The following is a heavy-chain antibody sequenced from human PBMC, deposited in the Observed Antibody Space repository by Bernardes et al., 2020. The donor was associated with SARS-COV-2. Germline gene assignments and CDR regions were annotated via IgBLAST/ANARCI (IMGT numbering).Heavy chain of an antibody. J-gene: IGHJ4*02. CDR2: INQSGRN. Sequence: SETLPLTCVVYGGSLSGFYWTWIRQAPEKGLEWIGEINQSGRNNYNPSLKGRVTMSVDTSKNQFSLKLTSVTAADTAVYYCAKGGPYKWNNGLSWGQGTLVTVSS. D-gene: IGHD1-20*01. V-gene: IGHV4-34*01. CDR1: GGSLSGFY. CDR3: AKGGPYKWNNGLS.